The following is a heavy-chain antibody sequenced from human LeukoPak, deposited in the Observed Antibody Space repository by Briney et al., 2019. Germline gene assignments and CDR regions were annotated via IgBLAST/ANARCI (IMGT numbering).Heavy chain of an antibody. Sequence: ASVKVSCKASGYTFTSYGMSWVRQAPGQGLEWMGWISAYNGNTNYAQKLQGRVTMTTDTSTSTAYMELRSLRSDDTAVYYCARGLSGSYYYYYYYMDVWGKGTTVTVSS. CDR2: ISAYNGNT. CDR1: GYTFTSYG. CDR3: ARGLSGSYYYYYYYMDV. D-gene: IGHD1-26*01. J-gene: IGHJ6*03. V-gene: IGHV1-18*01.